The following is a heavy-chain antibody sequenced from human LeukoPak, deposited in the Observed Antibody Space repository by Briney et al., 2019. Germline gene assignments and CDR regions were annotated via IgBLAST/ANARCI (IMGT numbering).Heavy chain of an antibody. CDR1: GFTFSSYA. Sequence: GGSLRLSXAASGFTFSSYAMSWVRQAPGKGLEWVSAISGSGGSTYYADSVKGRFTISRDNSKNTLYLQMNSLRAEDTAVYYCAKDYNWNYGPHNWFDPWGQGTLVTVSS. J-gene: IGHJ5*02. V-gene: IGHV3-23*01. CDR3: AKDYNWNYGPHNWFDP. D-gene: IGHD1-7*01. CDR2: ISGSGGST.